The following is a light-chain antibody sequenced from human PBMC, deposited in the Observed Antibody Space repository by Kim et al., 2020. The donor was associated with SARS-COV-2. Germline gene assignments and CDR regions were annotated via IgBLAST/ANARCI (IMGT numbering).Light chain of an antibody. V-gene: IGKV3-11*01. CDR1: RSSSSF. CDR2: DAS. CDR3: QQRTNWPRT. J-gene: IGKJ4*01. Sequence: APGERASISCRASRSSSSFLAWYQQKPGQAPSLVIYDASNRATGIPARFSGSGSGTDFTLTISSLEPEDFAVYYCQQRTNWPRTFGGGTKVDIK.